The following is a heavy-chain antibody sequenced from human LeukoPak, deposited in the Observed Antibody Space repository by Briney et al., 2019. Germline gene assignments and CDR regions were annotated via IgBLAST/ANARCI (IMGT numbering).Heavy chain of an antibody. J-gene: IGHJ3*02. CDR1: GGSMISYN. CDR3: ARGDGDYVGAFYS. Sequence: SQTLSLTCTVSGGSMISYNWSWVRQPAAKGLEWVWRICTSGSTDYTPSLMSRVTMSVDTSKNQSSLKLRSVTAADTAVYCCARGDGDYVGAFYSWGEGTMVTVSS. V-gene: IGHV4-4*07. D-gene: IGHD4-17*01. CDR2: ICTSGST.